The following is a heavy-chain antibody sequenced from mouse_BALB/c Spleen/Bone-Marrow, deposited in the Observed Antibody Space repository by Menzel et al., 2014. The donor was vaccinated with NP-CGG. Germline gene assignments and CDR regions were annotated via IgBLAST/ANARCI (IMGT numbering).Heavy chain of an antibody. CDR3: AREADGYYVGAMDY. CDR2: INPYNDGT. J-gene: IGHJ4*01. CDR1: GYTFSSYV. Sequence: EVQLQQSGPELGKPGASVKMSCKASGYTFSSYVIHWVKQKPGQGLEWIGYINPYNDGTNYNEKFKGKATLTSDKSSSTAYIDLSSLTSEDSAVYYCAREADGYYVGAMDYWGQGTSVTVSS. D-gene: IGHD2-3*01. V-gene: IGHV1-14*01.